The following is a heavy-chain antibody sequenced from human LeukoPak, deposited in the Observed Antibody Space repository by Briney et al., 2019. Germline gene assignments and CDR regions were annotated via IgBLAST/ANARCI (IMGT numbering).Heavy chain of an antibody. CDR1: GGSISSGGYT. D-gene: IGHD5-18*01. V-gene: IGHV4-30-2*01. CDR2: IYHSGST. Sequence: TSETLSLTCTVSGGSISSGGYTWSGIRQPPGKGLEWIGYIYHSGSTYYNPSLKSRVTISVDRSKNQFSLKLSSVTAADTAAYYCAGSGYSYGLDYWGQGTLVTVSS. CDR3: AGSGYSYGLDY. J-gene: IGHJ4*02.